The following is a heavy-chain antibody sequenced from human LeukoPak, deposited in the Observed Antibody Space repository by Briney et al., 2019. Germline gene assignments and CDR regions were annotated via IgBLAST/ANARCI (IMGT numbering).Heavy chain of an antibody. CDR2: IYYSGST. D-gene: IGHD2-15*01. V-gene: IGHV4-39*07. J-gene: IGHJ5*02. CDR1: GGSISSSSYY. Sequence: PSETLSLTCTVSGGSISSSSYYWGWIRQPPGRGLEWIGSIYYSGSTYYNPSLKSRVTISVDRSKNQFSLKLSSVTAADTAVYYCARARGSSRFDPWGQGTLVTVSS. CDR3: ARARGSSRFDP.